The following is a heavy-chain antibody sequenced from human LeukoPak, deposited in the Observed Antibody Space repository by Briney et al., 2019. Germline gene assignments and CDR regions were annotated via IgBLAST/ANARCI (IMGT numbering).Heavy chain of an antibody. CDR2: IIPIFGTA. Sequence: SVKVSCKASGGTFGSYAISWVRQAPGQGLEWMGRIIPIFGTANYAQKFQGRVTITTDESTSTAYMELSSLRSEDTAVYYCARGTVTTRKYYFDYWGQGTLVTVSS. V-gene: IGHV1-69*05. D-gene: IGHD4-17*01. CDR1: GGTFGSYA. J-gene: IGHJ4*02. CDR3: ARGTVTTRKYYFDY.